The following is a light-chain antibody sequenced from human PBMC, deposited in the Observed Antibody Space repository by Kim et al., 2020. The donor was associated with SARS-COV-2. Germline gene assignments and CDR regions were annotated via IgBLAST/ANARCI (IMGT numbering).Light chain of an antibody. CDR2: YDS. Sequence: SYELTQPPSVSVAPGKTARVSWEKNNIGRKSVNWYQQKPGKAPVLVIYYDSDRPSGIPERFSGSNSGNTTTLTISGVEAGDEADYHCQVWDSSTDHPVFGGGTQLTVL. V-gene: IGLV3-21*04. J-gene: IGLJ3*02. CDR1: NIGRKS. CDR3: QVWDSSTDHPV.